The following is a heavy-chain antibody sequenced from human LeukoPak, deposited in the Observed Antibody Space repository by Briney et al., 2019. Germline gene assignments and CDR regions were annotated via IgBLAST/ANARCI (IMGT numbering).Heavy chain of an antibody. D-gene: IGHD2/OR15-2a*01. J-gene: IGHJ4*02. CDR3: VRHNLYALDY. CDR2: IFPGNSNT. Sequence: PGQSLQSSCKGSRSTFASYWIGWARQMPGKGLEWMAIIFPGNSNTVYNPSFQGQFTISADKSISTAYLQWRGLQASDTAIYYCVRHNLYALDYWGQGTLVTVSS. V-gene: IGHV5-51*01. CDR1: RSTFASYW.